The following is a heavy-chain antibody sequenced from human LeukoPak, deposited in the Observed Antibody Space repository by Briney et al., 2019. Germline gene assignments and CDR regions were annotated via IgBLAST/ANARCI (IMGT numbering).Heavy chain of an antibody. D-gene: IGHD6-13*01. CDR3: TTDAATIAAAGTGPY. CDR2: IKSKTDGGTT. V-gene: IGHV3-15*01. Sequence: PGGSLRLSWAASGFTFSNAWMSWVRQAPGKGLEWVGRIKSKTDGGTTDYDAPVKGRFTISRDDSKNTLYLQMDSLKTEDTAVYYCTTDAATIAAAGTGPYWGQGTLVTVSS. CDR1: GFTFSNAW. J-gene: IGHJ4*02.